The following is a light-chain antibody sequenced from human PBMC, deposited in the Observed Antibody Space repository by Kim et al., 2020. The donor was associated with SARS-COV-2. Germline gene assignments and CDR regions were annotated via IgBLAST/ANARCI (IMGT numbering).Light chain of an antibody. CDR1: NSDVGVYNY. CDR2: DVS. Sequence: QSALTQPASVSGSPGQSITISCTGTNSDVGVYNYVSWYQQHPGKVPKLMIFDVSRRPSGVSNRFSGSKSGNTASLTISGLQAEDEADYYCSSYTSSSTVTFSGGTQLTVL. CDR3: SSYTSSSTVT. V-gene: IGLV2-14*03. J-gene: IGLJ2*01.